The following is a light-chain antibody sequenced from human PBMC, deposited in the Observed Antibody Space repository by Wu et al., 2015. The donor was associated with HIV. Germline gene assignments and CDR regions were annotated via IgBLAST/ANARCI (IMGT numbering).Light chain of an antibody. CDR3: QQYDSSPVT. CDR2: GAS. CDR1: QSISSF. V-gene: IGKV3-20*01. J-gene: IGKJ5*01. Sequence: EIVLTQSPATLSLSPGERATLSCRASQSISSFLAWYQYKVGQAPRLLIYGASSRATDIPDRFSGSGSGTDFTLTISRLEPEDFALYYCQQYDSSPVTFGQGTRLEIK.